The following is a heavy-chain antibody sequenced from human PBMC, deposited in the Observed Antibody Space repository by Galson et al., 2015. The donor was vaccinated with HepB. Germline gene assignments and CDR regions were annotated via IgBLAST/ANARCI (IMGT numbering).Heavy chain of an antibody. CDR2: INAGNGNT. CDR3: ASADLKWFPLQSSDAFDI. D-gene: IGHD3-22*01. J-gene: IGHJ3*02. Sequence: SVKVSCKASGYTFTSYAMHWVRQAPGQRLEWMGWINAGNGNTKYSQKFQGRVTITRDTSASTAYMELSSLRSEDTAVYYCASADLKWFPLQSSDAFDIWGQGTMVTVSS. V-gene: IGHV1-3*01. CDR1: GYTFTSYA.